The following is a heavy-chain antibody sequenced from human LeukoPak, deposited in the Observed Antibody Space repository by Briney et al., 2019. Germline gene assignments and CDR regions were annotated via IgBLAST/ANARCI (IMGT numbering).Heavy chain of an antibody. D-gene: IGHD3-3*01. CDR3: ARALYYDFWSGSPDDAFDI. J-gene: IGHJ3*02. CDR1: GFTFSSYA. Sequence: GRSLRLSCAASGFTFSSYAMHWVRQAPGKGLEWVAVISYDGSNKYYADSVKGRFTISRDNSKNTLYLQMNSLRAEDTALYHCARALYYDFWSGSPDDAFDIWGQGTMVTVSS. CDR2: ISYDGSNK. V-gene: IGHV3-30-3*01.